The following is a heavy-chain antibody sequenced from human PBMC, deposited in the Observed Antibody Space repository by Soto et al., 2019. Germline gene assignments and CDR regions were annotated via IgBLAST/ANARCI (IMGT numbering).Heavy chain of an antibody. Sequence: ASVKVSCKASGYTFTSYGISWVRQAPGQGLEWMGWISAYNGNTNYAQKLQGRVTMTTDTSTSTAYMELRSLRSDDTAVYYCARVPIYKLLRYFDGRHFDYWGQGTLVTVSS. CDR1: GYTFTSYG. J-gene: IGHJ4*02. D-gene: IGHD3-9*01. CDR2: ISAYNGNT. V-gene: IGHV1-18*01. CDR3: ARVPIYKLLRYFDGRHFDY.